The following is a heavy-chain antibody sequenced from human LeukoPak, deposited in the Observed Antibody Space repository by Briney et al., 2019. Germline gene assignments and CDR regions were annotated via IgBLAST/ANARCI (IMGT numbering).Heavy chain of an antibody. Sequence: SVKGSCKASGGTFSSYAISWVRQAPGQGLEWMGGLIPIFGTANYAQKFRGRVTITADESTSTPYMELRSLRSEDTAVYYCERGSGLQLCGAVGYYYMDVWGKGTTVTVSS. J-gene: IGHJ6*03. CDR2: LIPIFGTA. CDR1: GGTFSSYA. V-gene: IGHV1-69*13. D-gene: IGHD5-24*01. CDR3: ERGSGLQLCGAVGYYYMDV.